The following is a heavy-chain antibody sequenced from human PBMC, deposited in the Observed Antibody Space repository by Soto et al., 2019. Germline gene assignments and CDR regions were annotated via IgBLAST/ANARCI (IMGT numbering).Heavy chain of an antibody. CDR1: GFTFRSYG. D-gene: IGHD3-16*01. J-gene: IGHJ4*02. V-gene: IGHV3-33*01. CDR3: ARYRDGGNLGAGVY. CDR2: TWYDGSNK. Sequence: QVQLVESGGGVVQPGRSLRLSCAASGFTFRSYGMHWVRQAPGKGLEWVAVTWYDGSNKYYADSVKGRFTISRDNSRNTLYLQLNRLRAEDTAVYYCARYRDGGNLGAGVYWGQGALVAVSS.